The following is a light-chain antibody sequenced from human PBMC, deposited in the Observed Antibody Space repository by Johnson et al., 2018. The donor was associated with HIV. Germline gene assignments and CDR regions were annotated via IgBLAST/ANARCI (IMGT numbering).Light chain of an antibody. V-gene: IGLV1-51*02. CDR1: SSNIGNNY. J-gene: IGLJ1*01. Sequence: QSVLTQPPSVSAAPGQKVTISCSGTSSNIGNNYVSWYQHLPGTAPKLLIYENNNRPSGIRDRFSGSKSGTSATLGITGLQTGDEADYYCGTWDSSLSKGVFGTGTKVTVL. CDR3: GTWDSSLSKGV. CDR2: ENN.